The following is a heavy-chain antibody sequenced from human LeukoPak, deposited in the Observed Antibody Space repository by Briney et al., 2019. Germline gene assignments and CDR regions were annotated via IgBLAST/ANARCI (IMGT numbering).Heavy chain of an antibody. J-gene: IGHJ4*02. CDR2: ISSSGSSI. CDR1: GFTFSSYE. V-gene: IGHV3-48*03. Sequence: SGGSLRLSCAASGFTFSSYEMNWVRQAPGKGLEWVSYISSSGSSIYYADSVKGRFTISRDNAKNSLYLQMNSLRAEDTAVYYCARKAVAGRFDYWGQGTLVTVSS. D-gene: IGHD6-19*01. CDR3: ARKAVAGRFDY.